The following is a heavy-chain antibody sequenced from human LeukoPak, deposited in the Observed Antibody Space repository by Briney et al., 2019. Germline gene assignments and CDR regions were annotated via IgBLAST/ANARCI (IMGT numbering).Heavy chain of an antibody. Sequence: SETLSLTCTVSGASISSGGYYWSWIRQHPGKGLEWIGYIYYSGDTYYNPSLMSRVTISGDTSKNQFALKLSSVTAADTAVYYCATATPYSSSWTPLDYWGQGTLVTVSS. J-gene: IGHJ4*02. CDR1: GASISSGGYY. D-gene: IGHD6-13*01. CDR2: IYYSGDT. V-gene: IGHV4-31*03. CDR3: ATATPYSSSWTPLDY.